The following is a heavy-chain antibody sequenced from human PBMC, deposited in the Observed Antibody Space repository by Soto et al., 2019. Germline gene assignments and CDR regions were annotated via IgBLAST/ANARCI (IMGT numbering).Heavy chain of an antibody. D-gene: IGHD1-1*01. CDR2: INPSSGGT. J-gene: IGHJ4*02. CDR3: ARVGPGTTVRAFDY. CDR1: GYTFTGYY. V-gene: IGHV1-2*04. Sequence: GASVKVSCKASGYTFTGYYMHWVRQAPGQGLEWMGWINPSSGGTNYAQKFQGWVTMTRDTSISTAYMELSRLRSDDTAVYYCARVGPGTTVRAFDYWGQGTLVTVSS.